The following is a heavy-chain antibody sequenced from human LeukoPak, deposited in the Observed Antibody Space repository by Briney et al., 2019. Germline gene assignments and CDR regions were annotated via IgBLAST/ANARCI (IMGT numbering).Heavy chain of an antibody. CDR3: ARVGPRLRADVDWFDP. V-gene: IGHV1-18*01. CDR2: ISAYNGNT. CDR1: GYTFTSYG. Sequence: ASVKVSCKASGYTFTSYGISWVRQAPGQGLEWMGRISAYNGNTNYAQKLQGRVTMTTDTSTSTAYMELRSLRSDDTAVYYCARVGPRLRADVDWFDPWGQGTLVTVSS. D-gene: IGHD4-17*01. J-gene: IGHJ5*02.